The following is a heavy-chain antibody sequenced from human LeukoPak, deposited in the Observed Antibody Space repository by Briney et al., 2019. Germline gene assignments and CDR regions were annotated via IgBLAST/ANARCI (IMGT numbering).Heavy chain of an antibody. D-gene: IGHD2-15*01. V-gene: IGHV4-39*01. CDR2: IYYSGST. J-gene: IGHJ4*02. Sequence: PSETLSLTFTVSGGSISSSSYYWGWIRQPPGKGLEWIGNIYYSGSTYYNPSLMSRVTISVDTSKNHFSLKLSSVTAADTAVYYCARQAVVVAALLDCWGQGTLVTVSS. CDR3: ARQAVVVAALLDC. CDR1: GGSISSSSYY.